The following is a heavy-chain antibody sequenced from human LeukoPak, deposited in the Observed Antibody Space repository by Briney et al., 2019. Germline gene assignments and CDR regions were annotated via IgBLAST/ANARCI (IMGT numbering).Heavy chain of an antibody. J-gene: IGHJ2*01. Sequence: PGGSLTLSCQPSGYNFGDYPTTWFRQAPGKRLEWVGLLRGNVYNGTTEYAASLKGRFTLESDDSKMIAYLQMSSLKIEDTAVYYCTRGERYFDIWGRGTLVTVSP. CDR3: TRGERYFDI. V-gene: IGHV3-49*03. CDR1: GYNFGDYP. D-gene: IGHD1-1*01. CDR2: LRGNVYNGTT.